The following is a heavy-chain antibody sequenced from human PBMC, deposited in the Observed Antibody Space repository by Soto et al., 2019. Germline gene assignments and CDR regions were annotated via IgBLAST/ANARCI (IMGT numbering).Heavy chain of an antibody. CDR2: IYPGDFDT. CDR1: GYSFTSYC. D-gene: IGHD2-15*01. V-gene: IGHV5-51*01. J-gene: IGHJ6*02. Sequence: LKISCKGSGYSFTSYCIGWVRQMPGKGLEWMGIIYPGDFDTRYSPSFQGQVTISADKSISTAYLQWSSLKASDTAMYYFARLVAATRYYYYGIEVWCQRTTATVS. CDR3: ARLVAATRYYYYGIEV.